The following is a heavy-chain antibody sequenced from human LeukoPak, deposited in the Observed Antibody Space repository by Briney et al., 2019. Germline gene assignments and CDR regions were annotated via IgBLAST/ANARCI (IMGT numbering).Heavy chain of an antibody. CDR2: IYWDDDK. D-gene: IGHD6-13*01. CDR3: AHRYRAYSSSWYPFDY. J-gene: IGHJ4*02. V-gene: IGHV2-5*02. CDR1: GFSLSTSGVG. Sequence: SGPTLVNPTQTLTLTCTFSGFSLSTSGVGVGWIRQPPGKALEWLALIYWDDDKRYSPSLKSRLTITKDNSKNQVVLTMTNMDPVDTATYCCAHRYRAYSSSWYPFDYWGQGTLVTVSS.